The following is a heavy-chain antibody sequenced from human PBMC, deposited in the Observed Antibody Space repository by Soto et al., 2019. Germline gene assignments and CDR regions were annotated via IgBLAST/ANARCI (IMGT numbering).Heavy chain of an antibody. CDR1: GFTFGSYA. CDR2: VSAGGDMT. Sequence: DVQLLESGGHLVQPGGSLRLSCAASGFTFGSYAMSGVRQAPGKGLEWVSSVSAGGDMTYYSDSVKGRFTISRDNSNNALFLQMNSLRIEDTALYYCARGDRGGSGSPASYYYSGLDVWGQGTTVTVS. CDR3: ARGDRGGSGSPASYYYSGLDV. D-gene: IGHD3-10*01. V-gene: IGHV3-23*01. J-gene: IGHJ6*02.